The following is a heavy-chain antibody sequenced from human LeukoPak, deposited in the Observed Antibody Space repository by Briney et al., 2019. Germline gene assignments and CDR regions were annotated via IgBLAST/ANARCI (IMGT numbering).Heavy chain of an antibody. Sequence: SQTLSLTCAVSGGSISSGGYSWSWIRQPPGKGLEWIGYIYHSGSTYYNPSLKSRVTISVDRSKNQFSLKLSSVTAADTAVYYCARLTPIGCYGSGRYGWFDPWGQGTLVTVSS. CDR2: IYHSGST. V-gene: IGHV4-30-2*01. D-gene: IGHD3-10*01. CDR3: ARLTPIGCYGSGRYGWFDP. CDR1: GGSISSGGYS. J-gene: IGHJ5*02.